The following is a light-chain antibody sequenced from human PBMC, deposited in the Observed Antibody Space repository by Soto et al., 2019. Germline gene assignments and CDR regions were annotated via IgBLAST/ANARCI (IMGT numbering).Light chain of an antibody. V-gene: IGKV1-27*01. CDR2: AAS. CDR1: QGISNY. Sequence: DIQMTQSPSSLSASVGARVILPCRASQGISNYLAWYQQKPGKVPKLLIDAASTVQSGVPSRFSSSGSGTDFTLIISSLQPEDVATYCCQKYNSARPTFGGGTKVDIK. CDR3: QKYNSARPT. J-gene: IGKJ4*02.